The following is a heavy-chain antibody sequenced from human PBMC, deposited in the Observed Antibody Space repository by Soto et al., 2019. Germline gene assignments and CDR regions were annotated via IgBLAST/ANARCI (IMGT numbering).Heavy chain of an antibody. D-gene: IGHD6-6*01. CDR2: IIPIVGTI. CDR3: VCGYSSSSEL. Sequence: QVQVVQSGAEVKKPGSSVKVSCKASGGTFGSYTVNWVRQAPGQGLEWMGRIIPIVGTINYSQKFHGRVTITADTSTSTAYMELTSLRSEDTAVYFCVCGYSSSSELWGQGTLVTVSS. CDR1: GGTFGSYT. V-gene: IGHV1-69*08. J-gene: IGHJ4*02.